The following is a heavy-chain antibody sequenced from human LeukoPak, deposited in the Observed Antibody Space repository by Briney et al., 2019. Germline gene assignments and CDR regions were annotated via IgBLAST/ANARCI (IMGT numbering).Heavy chain of an antibody. J-gene: IGHJ4*02. CDR1: GGAISSSSAY. Sequence: PSETLSLTCTVSGGAISSSSAYWGWIRQPPGKGLEWIGSIYYSKNTYYNPSLQSRVTISAHTSKNQFSLTLGSVSATDTAVYYCVSPRGFSYGYFDYWGQGTLVTVSS. D-gene: IGHD5-18*01. CDR2: IYYSKNT. CDR3: VSPRGFSYGYFDY. V-gene: IGHV4-39*01.